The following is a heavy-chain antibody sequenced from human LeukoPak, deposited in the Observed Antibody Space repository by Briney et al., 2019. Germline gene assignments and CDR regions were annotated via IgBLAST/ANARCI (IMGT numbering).Heavy chain of an antibody. J-gene: IGHJ4*02. Sequence: RGSLRLSCAVSGFTLSSYWMSWVRQSPEKGLEWVANIKEDGSEKYYVDSVKGRFTISRDNAKNSLYLQMNSLRAEDTAVYFCARARATGEFDCWGQGTLVTVSS. CDR3: ARARATGEFDC. D-gene: IGHD1-26*01. V-gene: IGHV3-7*01. CDR1: GFTLSSYW. CDR2: IKEDGSEK.